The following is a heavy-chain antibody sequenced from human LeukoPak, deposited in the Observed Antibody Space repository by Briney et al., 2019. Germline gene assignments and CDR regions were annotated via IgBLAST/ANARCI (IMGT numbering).Heavy chain of an antibody. D-gene: IGHD5-18*01. V-gene: IGHV3-74*01. Sequence: GGSLRLSCAVSGFTFSSHWMHWVRQAPGKGLVWVSRISPDGSRTDYADSVKGRFTISRDNSKNTLYLQMNSLRAEDTAVYYCARDRDPYIYGHFDYWGQGTLVTVSS. CDR3: ARDRDPYIYGHFDY. CDR1: GFTFSSHW. J-gene: IGHJ4*02. CDR2: ISPDGSRT.